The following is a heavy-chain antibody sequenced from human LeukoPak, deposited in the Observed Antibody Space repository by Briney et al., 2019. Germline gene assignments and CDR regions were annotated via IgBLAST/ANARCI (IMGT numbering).Heavy chain of an antibody. CDR1: GGTFSSYA. J-gene: IGHJ5*02. V-gene: IGHV1-69*04. D-gene: IGHD6-19*01. CDR2: IIPILGIA. CDR3: ARQYSSDPKLDP. Sequence: SVKVSCTASGGTFSSYAISWVRQAPGQGLEWMGRIIPILGIANYAQKFQGRVTITANKSTSTAYMELSSLRSEDTAVYYCARQYSSDPKLDPWGQGTLVTVSS.